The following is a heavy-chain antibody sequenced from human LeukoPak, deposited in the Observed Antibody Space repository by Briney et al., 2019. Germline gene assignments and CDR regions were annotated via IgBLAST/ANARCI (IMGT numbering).Heavy chain of an antibody. CDR1: RFTFSGYG. J-gene: IGHJ4*02. D-gene: IGHD2-15*01. V-gene: IGHV3-23*01. CDR2: ISTSGGTT. CDR3: AKDRGDCRGCSCYFDD. Sequence: GGSLRLSCAASRFTFSGYGMSWVRQTPGKGLEWVSAISTSGGTTYYAASVKGRFTISRDNSKNTLSLQMSSLRAEDTAVYYCAKDRGDCRGCSCYFDDWGQGTLVTVSS.